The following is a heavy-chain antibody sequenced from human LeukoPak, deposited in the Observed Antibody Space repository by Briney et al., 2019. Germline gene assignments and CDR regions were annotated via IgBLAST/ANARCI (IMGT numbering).Heavy chain of an antibody. J-gene: IGHJ4*02. V-gene: IGHV5-51*01. D-gene: IGHD2-2*01. CDR2: IYPGDSDT. CDR3: ARLAPRDIVVVPAALDY. CDR1: GYSFTSYW. Sequence: GESLKISCKGSGYSFTSYWIGWVRQMPGKGLEWMGIIYPGDSDTRYSPSFQGQVTISADKSISTAYLQWSSLKASDTATYYCARLAPRDIVVVPAALDYWGQGTLVTVSS.